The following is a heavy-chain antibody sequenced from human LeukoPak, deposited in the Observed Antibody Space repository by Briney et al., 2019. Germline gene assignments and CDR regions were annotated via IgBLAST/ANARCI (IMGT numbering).Heavy chain of an antibody. V-gene: IGHV3-30*02. Sequence: GGSLRLSCVVSGFTFTSYGIHWVRQAPGKGLEWVAFIQNDGSDKYYTDSVKGRFTISRDNSKNTVYLQMNSLRAEDTAVYYYANELGIGGYYYYYMDVWGKGTTVTVSS. D-gene: IGHD7-27*01. CDR2: IQNDGSDK. CDR3: ANELGIGGYYYYYMDV. J-gene: IGHJ6*03. CDR1: GFTFTSYG.